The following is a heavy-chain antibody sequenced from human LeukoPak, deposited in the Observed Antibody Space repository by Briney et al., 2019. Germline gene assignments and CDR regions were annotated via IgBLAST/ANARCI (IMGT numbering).Heavy chain of an antibody. CDR1: GFTFSSYR. Sequence: GGPLRLSCAASGFTFSSYRMNWVRQAPGKGLEWVSLISGDGGSTYYADSVKGRFTISRDNSKNSLYLQMNSLRTEDTALYYCAKVQFGYEGRKRDFDYWGQGTLVTVSS. J-gene: IGHJ4*02. D-gene: IGHD2-2*01. CDR2: ISGDGGST. V-gene: IGHV3-43*02. CDR3: AKVQFGYEGRKRDFDY.